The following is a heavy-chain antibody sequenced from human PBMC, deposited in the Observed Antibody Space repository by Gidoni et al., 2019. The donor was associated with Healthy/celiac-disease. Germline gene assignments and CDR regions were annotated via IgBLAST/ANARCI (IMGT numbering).Heavy chain of an antibody. J-gene: IGHJ4*02. V-gene: IGHV2-5*02. D-gene: IGHD3-22*01. Sequence: QITLKESGPTLVKPTPTLTLTCTFSGFSLSTSGVGVGWIRQPPGKALEWLALIYWDDDKRYSPSLKSRLTITKDTPKNQVVLTMTNMDPVDTATYYCAHAKDSSGYYPHYYFDYWGQGTLVTVSS. CDR3: AHAKDSSGYYPHYYFDY. CDR1: GFSLSTSGVG. CDR2: IYWDDDK.